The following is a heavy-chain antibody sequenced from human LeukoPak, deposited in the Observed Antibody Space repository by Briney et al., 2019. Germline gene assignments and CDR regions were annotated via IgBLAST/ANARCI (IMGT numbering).Heavy chain of an antibody. Sequence: GGSLRLSCAASGFTFSSYSMSWVRQAPGKGLEWVAYISSSSSTLHYADPVKGRFTISRDNAKNSLYLQMNSLRDEDTAVYYCARVGRPFDIWGQGIMVTVSS. CDR1: GFTFSSYS. CDR2: ISSSSSTL. CDR3: ARVGRPFDI. J-gene: IGHJ3*02. V-gene: IGHV3-48*02.